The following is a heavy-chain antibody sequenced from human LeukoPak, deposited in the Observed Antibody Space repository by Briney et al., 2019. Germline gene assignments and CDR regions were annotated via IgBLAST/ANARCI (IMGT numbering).Heavy chain of an antibody. Sequence: ASVKVSCKASGYTFTGYYMHWVRQAPGQGLEWMGWINPNSGGTNYAQKFQGRVTMTRDTSISTAYMELNRLRSDDTAVYYCARRNYDILTGYDISYFDYWGQGALVTVSS. J-gene: IGHJ4*02. D-gene: IGHD3-9*01. CDR1: GYTFTGYY. V-gene: IGHV1-2*02. CDR2: INPNSGGT. CDR3: ARRNYDILTGYDISYFDY.